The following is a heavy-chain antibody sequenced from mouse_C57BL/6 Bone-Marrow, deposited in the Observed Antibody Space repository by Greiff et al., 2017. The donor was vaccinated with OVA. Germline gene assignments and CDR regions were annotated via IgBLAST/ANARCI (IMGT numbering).Heavy chain of an antibody. CDR3: ARQNYSNSYWYFDV. D-gene: IGHD2-5*01. J-gene: IGHJ1*03. CDR1: GFTFSDYY. CDR2: ISNGGGST. Sequence: EVKLMESGGGLVQPGGSLKLSCAASGFTFSDYYMYWVRQTPEKRLEWVAYISNGGGSTYYPDTVKGRFTISRDNAKNTLYLQMSRLKSEDTAMYYCARQNYSNSYWYFDVWGTGTTVTVSS. V-gene: IGHV5-12*01.